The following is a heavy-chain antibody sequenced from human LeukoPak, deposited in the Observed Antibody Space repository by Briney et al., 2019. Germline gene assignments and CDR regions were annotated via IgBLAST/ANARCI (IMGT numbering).Heavy chain of an antibody. V-gene: IGHV3-48*03. D-gene: IGHD3-10*02. J-gene: IGHJ6*04. Sequence: GGSLRLSCAASGFTFSSYEMNWVRQAPGKGLEWVSYISSNGSTIYYADSVKGRFTISRDNAKNSLYLQMNSLRAEDTAVYYCAELGITMVGGVWGKGTTVTISS. CDR1: GFTFSSYE. CDR2: ISSNGSTI. CDR3: AELGITMVGGV.